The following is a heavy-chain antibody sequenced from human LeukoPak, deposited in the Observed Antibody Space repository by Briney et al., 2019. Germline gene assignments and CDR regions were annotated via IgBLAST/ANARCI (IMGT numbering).Heavy chain of an antibody. J-gene: IGHJ4*02. CDR1: GFTFSSYG. CDR3: ARATPTVRDFDY. V-gene: IGHV3-48*04. CDR2: ISSSGSTI. D-gene: IGHD4-11*01. Sequence: GGSLRLSCAASGFTFSSYGMSWVRQAPGKGLEWVSYISSSGSTIYYADSVKGRFTISRDNAKNSLYLQMNSLRAEDTAVYYCARATPTVRDFDYWGQGTLVTVSS.